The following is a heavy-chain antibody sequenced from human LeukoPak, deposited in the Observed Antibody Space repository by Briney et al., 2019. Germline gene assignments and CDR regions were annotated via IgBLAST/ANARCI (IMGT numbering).Heavy chain of an antibody. J-gene: IGHJ4*02. CDR2: INHSGST. CDR1: GGSFSGYY. V-gene: IGHV4-34*01. Sequence: SETLSHTCAVYGGSFSGYYWSWIRQPPGKGLEWIGEINHSGSTNYNPSLKSRVTISVDTSKNQFSLKLSSVTAADTAVYYCARGRVAVAGTLFDYWGQGTLVTVSS. CDR3: ARGRVAVAGTLFDY. D-gene: IGHD6-19*01.